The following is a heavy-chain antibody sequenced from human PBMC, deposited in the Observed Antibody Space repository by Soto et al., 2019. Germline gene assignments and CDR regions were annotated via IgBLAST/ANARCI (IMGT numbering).Heavy chain of an antibody. V-gene: IGHV3-30*03. CDR2: ISYDSTKT. J-gene: IGHJ6*02. CDR1: GFTFNSYG. Sequence: GSLRLSCAASGFTFNSYGMHWVRQGPGNGLEWVAFISYDSTKTYYADSVKGRFTISRDNSNSALYVQMNSLTGEDTAVYYCARTRSAWSDFHYYSLDVWGQGTTVPVSS. D-gene: IGHD1-26*01. CDR3: ARTRSAWSDFHYYSLDV.